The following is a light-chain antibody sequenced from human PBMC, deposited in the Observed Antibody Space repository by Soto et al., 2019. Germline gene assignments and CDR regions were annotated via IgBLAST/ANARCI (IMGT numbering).Light chain of an antibody. J-gene: IGKJ3*01. CDR1: RAISSSF. CDR2: GAS. Sequence: IVLTQSPGTLSLSPGDRATLSCRASRAISSSFLAWYQQKPGQAPRLLIYGASSRATGIPDRFSGSGSGTDFTLLISRLEPQDFAVYYCQQYGGSPLLTFGPGTKVDIK. CDR3: QQYGGSPLLT. V-gene: IGKV3-20*01.